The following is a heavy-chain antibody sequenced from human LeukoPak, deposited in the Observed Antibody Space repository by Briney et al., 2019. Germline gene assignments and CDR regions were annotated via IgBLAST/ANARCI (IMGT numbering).Heavy chain of an antibody. CDR3: ARDKGGYFDY. Sequence: GGSLRLSCAASGFTFSSYSLNWVRQAPGKGLEWVSYISSSGSTIYYADSVKGRFTISRDNAKNSLYLQMNSLRAEDTAVYYCARDKGGYFDYWGQGTLVTVSS. V-gene: IGHV3-48*04. CDR2: ISSSGSTI. CDR1: GFTFSSYS. J-gene: IGHJ4*02. D-gene: IGHD3-16*01.